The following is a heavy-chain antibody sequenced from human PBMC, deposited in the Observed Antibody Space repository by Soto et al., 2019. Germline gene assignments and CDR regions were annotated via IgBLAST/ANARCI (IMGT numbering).Heavy chain of an antibody. CDR3: ARGLGRPDGGRYYYYGMDV. CDR1: GFTFSRYA. V-gene: IGHV3-30-3*01. CDR2: ISYDGSNK. Sequence: GGSLRLSCAASGFTFSRYAMHWVRQAPGKGLEWVAVISYDGSNKYYVDSVKGRFTISRDNSKNTLYLQMNSLRAEDTAVYYCARGLGRPDGGRYYYYGMDVWGQGTTVTVSS. D-gene: IGHD3-16*01. J-gene: IGHJ6*02.